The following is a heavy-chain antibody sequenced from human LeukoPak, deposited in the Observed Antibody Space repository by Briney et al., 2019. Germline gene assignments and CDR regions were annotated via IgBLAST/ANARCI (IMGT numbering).Heavy chain of an antibody. J-gene: IGHJ4*02. Sequence: ASVKVSCKASGYTFTGFHIHWVRQAPGQGLEWMGWIYPYTGNTNYAQKLQGRVTMTTDTSTSTAYMELRSLRSDDTAVYYCARVTLSGYCSGGSCYHYFDYWGQGTLVTVSS. CDR3: ARVTLSGYCSGGSCYHYFDY. D-gene: IGHD2-15*01. CDR2: IYPYTGNT. V-gene: IGHV1-18*04. CDR1: GYTFTGFH.